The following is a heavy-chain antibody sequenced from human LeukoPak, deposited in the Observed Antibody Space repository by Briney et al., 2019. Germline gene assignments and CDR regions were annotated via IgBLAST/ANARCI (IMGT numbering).Heavy chain of an antibody. V-gene: IGHV3-30*03. D-gene: IGHD1-26*01. CDR2: ISYDGSNK. J-gene: IGHJ4*02. CDR1: GFTFSSYG. Sequence: GGSLRLSCAASGFTFSSYGMHWVRQAPGKGLEWVAVISYDGSNKYYADSVKGRFTISRDNAKNTLDLQMNNLRAEDTAVYYCARRSSGSPPYYFDYWGQGTLVTVSS. CDR3: ARRSSGSPPYYFDY.